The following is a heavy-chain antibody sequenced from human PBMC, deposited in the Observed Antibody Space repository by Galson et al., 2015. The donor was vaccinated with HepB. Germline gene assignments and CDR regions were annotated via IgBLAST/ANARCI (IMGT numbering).Heavy chain of an antibody. V-gene: IGHV1-3*01. D-gene: IGHD6-19*01. CDR1: GYTFTSYA. Sequence: SVKVSCKASGYTFTSYAMHWVRQAPGQRLEWMGWINAGNGNTKYSQKFQGRVTITRDTSASTAYMELSSLRSEDTAVYYCAIDYSGNGWLGGDAFDIWGQGTMVTVSS. CDR3: AIDYSGNGWLGGDAFDI. CDR2: INAGNGNT. J-gene: IGHJ3*02.